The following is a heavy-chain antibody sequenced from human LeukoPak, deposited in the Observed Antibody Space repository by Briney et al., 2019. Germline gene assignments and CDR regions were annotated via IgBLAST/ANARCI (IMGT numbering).Heavy chain of an antibody. D-gene: IGHD3-22*01. V-gene: IGHV4-59*01. CDR3: ASGIVGDAFDI. Sequence: YXWSXIRQPPGKGLEWIGYIYYSGSTNYNPSLKSRVTISVDTSKNQFSLKLSSVTAADTAVYYCASGIVGDAFDIWGQGTMVTVSS. CDR2: IYYSGST. CDR1: YX. J-gene: IGHJ3*02.